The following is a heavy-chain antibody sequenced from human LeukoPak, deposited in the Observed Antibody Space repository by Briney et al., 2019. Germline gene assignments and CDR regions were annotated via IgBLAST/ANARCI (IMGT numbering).Heavy chain of an antibody. CDR1: GGTFSSYA. V-gene: IGHV1-69*05. CDR2: IIPIFGTA. J-gene: IGHJ4*02. D-gene: IGHD6-6*01. CDR3: ARGGAARLHFDY. Sequence: SVKVSCKASGGTFSSYAISWVRQASGQGLEWMGGIIPIFGTANYAQKFQGRVTITTDESTSTAYMELSSLRSEDTAVYYCARGGAARLHFDYWGQGTLVTVSS.